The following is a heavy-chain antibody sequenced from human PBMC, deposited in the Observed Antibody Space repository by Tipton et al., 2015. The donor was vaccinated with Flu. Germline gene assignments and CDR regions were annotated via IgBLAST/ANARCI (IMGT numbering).Heavy chain of an antibody. CDR2: FDPEDGEV. CDR3: ATEYLVWVRGVKDSDNDLYFAH. V-gene: IGHV1-24*01. D-gene: IGHD1-1*01. CDR1: GFTLIEVS. Sequence: QLVQSGAEVKKPGASVKVSCKVSGFTLIEVSMHWVRQAPGKGLEWMGGFDPEDGEVMYAQKFQGRVTMTEDTSTDTVYMELNSLTFDDTAVYYGATEYLVWVRGVKDSDNDLYFAHWGQGTLVTVSS. J-gene: IGHJ4*02.